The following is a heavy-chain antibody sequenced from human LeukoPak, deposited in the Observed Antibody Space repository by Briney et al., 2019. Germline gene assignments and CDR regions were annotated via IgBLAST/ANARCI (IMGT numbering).Heavy chain of an antibody. D-gene: IGHD3-3*01. V-gene: IGHV1-69*05. Sequence: SVKVSCKASGGTFSSYAISWVRQAPGQGLEWMGGIIPIFGTANSAQKFQGRVTITTDESTSTAYMELSSLRSEDKAVYYCARASSGYDFWSGYYPSYYYYYMDVWGKGTTVTVSS. J-gene: IGHJ6*03. CDR2: IIPIFGTA. CDR3: ARASSGYDFWSGYYPSYYYYYMDV. CDR1: GGTFSSYA.